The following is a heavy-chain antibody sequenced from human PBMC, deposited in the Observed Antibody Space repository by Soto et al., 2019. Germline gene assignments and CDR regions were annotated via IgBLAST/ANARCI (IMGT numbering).Heavy chain of an antibody. D-gene: IGHD3-10*01. J-gene: IGHJ4*02. CDR1: GFTFDDYA. V-gene: IGHV3-49*04. Sequence: SLRLSCTPSGFTFDDYALSWVRQAPGKGLEWVGFIRSKHYGGTTEYAASVKGRFTISRGDSKSIAYLQMNSLKTEDTAVYYCTRTDYYYDSGSYYHFDYWGQGTLVTVSS. CDR2: IRSKHYGGTT. CDR3: TRTDYYYDSGSYYHFDY.